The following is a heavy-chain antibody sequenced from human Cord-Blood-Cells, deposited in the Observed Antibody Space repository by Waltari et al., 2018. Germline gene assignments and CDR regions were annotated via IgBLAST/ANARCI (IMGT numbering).Heavy chain of an antibody. D-gene: IGHD6-13*01. CDR3: AHRREERGIEDRDDFDI. V-gene: IGHV2-5*02. CDR1: GFSLSTSALC. Sequence: QITLKESCPTLVIPTQTLTLTCPFSGFSLSTSALCVGWVRHPPAKPLEWLELIYWDDDKRYSTSLKSRLTITKDTSKNKVVITMTNMDHVDTATYYCAHRREERGIEDRDDFDIWGQGTMVTVSS. J-gene: IGHJ3*02. CDR2: IYWDDDK.